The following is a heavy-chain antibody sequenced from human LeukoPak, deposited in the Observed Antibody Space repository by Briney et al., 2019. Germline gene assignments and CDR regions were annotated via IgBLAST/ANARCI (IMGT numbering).Heavy chain of an antibody. Sequence: GGSLRLSCAASGFILSSYGMRWVRQAPGKGLEWVAVIWSDASNTYYVDSVKGRFTISRDNSKNTLYLQMNSLRAEDTAVYYCARTYNIRYFDTWGQGTLVTVSS. J-gene: IGHJ4*02. CDR3: ARTYNIRYFDT. CDR1: GFILSSYG. CDR2: IWSDASNT. V-gene: IGHV3-33*01. D-gene: IGHD3-9*01.